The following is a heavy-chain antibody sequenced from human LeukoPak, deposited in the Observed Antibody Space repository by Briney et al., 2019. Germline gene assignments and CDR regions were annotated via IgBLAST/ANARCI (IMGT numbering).Heavy chain of an antibody. Sequence: ASVKVSCKASGGTFSSYAISWVRQAPAPGLEWMGGIIPIFGTANYAQKFQGRVTITADEATSTAYMERSSLRSEETAVYYCAQGRTAVTYFDCWGQGTLVVVSA. CDR2: IIPIFGTA. J-gene: IGHJ4*02. D-gene: IGHD4-17*01. V-gene: IGHV1-69*13. CDR3: AQGRTAVTYFDC. CDR1: GGTFSSYA.